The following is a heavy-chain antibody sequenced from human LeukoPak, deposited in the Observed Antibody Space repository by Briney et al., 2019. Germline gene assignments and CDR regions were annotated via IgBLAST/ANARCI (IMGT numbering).Heavy chain of an antibody. D-gene: IGHD3-10*01. CDR3: ARGPMVRGVYFDY. CDR2: IYYSGST. V-gene: IGHV4-31*11. CDR1: GGSFSGYY. J-gene: IGHJ4*02. Sequence: SETLSLTCAVYGGSFSGYYWSWIRRHPGKGLEWIGYIYYSGSTYYNPSLKSRVTISVDTSKNQFSLKLSSVTAADTAVYYCARGPMVRGVYFDYWGQGTLVTVSS.